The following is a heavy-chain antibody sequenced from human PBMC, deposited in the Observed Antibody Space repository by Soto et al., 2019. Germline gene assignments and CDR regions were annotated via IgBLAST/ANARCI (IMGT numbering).Heavy chain of an antibody. J-gene: IGHJ4*02. V-gene: IGHV4-30-2*01. Sequence: SETLSLTCAVSGGSISSGGYSWSWIRQPPGKGLKWTGYIYHSGSTYYNPSLKSRVTISVDRSKSQFSLKLSSVTAADAAVYYCARGDSSSSTVGSVLDYWGQGTLVTVSS. CDR3: ARGDSSSSTVGSVLDY. D-gene: IGHD3-22*01. CDR1: GGSISSGGYS. CDR2: IYHSGST.